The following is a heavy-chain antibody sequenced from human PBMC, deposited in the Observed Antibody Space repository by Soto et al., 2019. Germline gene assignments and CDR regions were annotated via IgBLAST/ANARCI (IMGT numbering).Heavy chain of an antibody. J-gene: IGHJ4*02. CDR1: GFSLSTRGVG. D-gene: IGHD1-26*01. CDR3: AHSRSGLWGANFDY. Sequence: QITLKESGPTLIKPTQTLTLTCTFSGFSLSTRGVGVGWIRQPPGKALEWLALIYWDDYKRYSPSLKSRLTITKDTPKNQVVLTITNIDPVDTATYYCAHSRSGLWGANFDYWGQGTLVTVSS. CDR2: IYWDDYK. V-gene: IGHV2-5*02.